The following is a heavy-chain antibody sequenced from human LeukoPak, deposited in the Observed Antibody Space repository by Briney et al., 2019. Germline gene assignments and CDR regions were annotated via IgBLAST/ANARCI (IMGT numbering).Heavy chain of an antibody. CDR1: GGSLSGYY. CDR2: INHSGST. V-gene: IGHV4-34*01. Sequence: SETLSLTCAVYGGSLSGYYWSWIRQPPGKGLEWIGEINHSGSTNYNPSLKSRVTISVDTSKNQFSLKLSSVTAADTAVYYCARGLAWSGYYTVGFFDYWGQGTLVTVSS. J-gene: IGHJ4*02. D-gene: IGHD3-3*01. CDR3: ARGLAWSGYYTVGFFDY.